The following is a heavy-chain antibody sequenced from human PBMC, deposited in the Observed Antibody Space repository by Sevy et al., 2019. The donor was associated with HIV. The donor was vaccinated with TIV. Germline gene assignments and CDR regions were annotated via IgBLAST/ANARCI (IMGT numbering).Heavy chain of an antibody. CDR3: ARERGISFIVGATTGAFDI. CDR2: IKQDGSEK. D-gene: IGHD1-26*01. Sequence: GGSLRLSCAASRFTFSNYWMSWVRQAPGKGLEWVANIKQDGSEKYYVDSVKGRFTISRDNAKNSLFLQRNSLRAEDTAVYYCARERGISFIVGATTGAFDIWGQGTMVTVSS. V-gene: IGHV3-7*01. J-gene: IGHJ3*02. CDR1: RFTFSNYW.